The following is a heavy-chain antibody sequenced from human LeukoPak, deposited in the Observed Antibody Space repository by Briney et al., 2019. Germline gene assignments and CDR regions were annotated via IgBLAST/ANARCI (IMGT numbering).Heavy chain of an antibody. D-gene: IGHD6-19*01. Sequence: SETLSLTCTVSGGSISSYYWSWIRQPPGKGLEWIGFFYYSGSTNYNPSLKSRVTISLDTSKNQFSLKLNSVTAADTAVYFCARAVMAGRNFFDYWGQGTLVTVSS. CDR2: FYYSGST. V-gene: IGHV4-59*01. CDR1: GGSISSYY. CDR3: ARAVMAGRNFFDY. J-gene: IGHJ4*02.